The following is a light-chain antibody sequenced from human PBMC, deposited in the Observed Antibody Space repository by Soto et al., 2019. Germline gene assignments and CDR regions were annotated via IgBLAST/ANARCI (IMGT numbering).Light chain of an antibody. V-gene: IGKV1-33*01. CDR3: QQYDNLPIT. J-gene: IGKJ5*01. CDR1: QDITNN. CDR2: DAS. Sequence: DIQMRQSPSSLSASVGDRVTITCQASQDITNNLCWYQQKPGKAPKLLIYDASNLETGVPSRFSGSASGTDLTFTISSLQPEDFATYYCQQYDNLPITFGQGTRLEIE.